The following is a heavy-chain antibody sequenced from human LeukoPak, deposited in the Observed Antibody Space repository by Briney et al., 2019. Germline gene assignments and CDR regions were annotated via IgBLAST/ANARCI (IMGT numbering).Heavy chain of an antibody. D-gene: IGHD3-10*01. CDR3: ARSGSGSYYTVRTSFDY. CDR2: INPNSGGT. CDR1: GYTFTGYY. J-gene: IGHJ4*02. Sequence: ASVKVSCKASGYTFTGYYMHWVRQAPGQGLEWMGWINPNSGGTNYAQKFQGWVTMTRDTSISTAYMELSRLRSDDTAVYYCARSGSGSYYTVRTSFDYWGQGTLVTVSS. V-gene: IGHV1-2*04.